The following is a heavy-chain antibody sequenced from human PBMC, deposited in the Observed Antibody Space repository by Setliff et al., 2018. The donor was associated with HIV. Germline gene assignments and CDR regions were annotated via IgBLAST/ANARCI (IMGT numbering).Heavy chain of an antibody. CDR2: IYQTGST. D-gene: IGHD3-10*01. CDR3: ARESYFYYFDY. CDR1: GGSISSSSYY. Sequence: TETLSLTCTVSGGSISSSSYYWSWIRQPPGKGLEWIGEIYQTGSTNYNPSLKSRVTISVDTPKNQCSLKLSSVTAADAAVYYCARESYFYYFDYWGQGTLVTVSA. J-gene: IGHJ4*02. V-gene: IGHV4-61*01.